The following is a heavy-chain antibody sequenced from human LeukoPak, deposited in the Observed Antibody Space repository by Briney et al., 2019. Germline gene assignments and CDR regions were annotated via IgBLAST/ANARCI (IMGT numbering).Heavy chain of an antibody. CDR3: ARDRYYYDSSGYYSTYGAFDI. Sequence: GGSLRLPCAASGFTFGSYGMNWVRQAPGKGLEWVSSISSSSSYIYYADSVKGRFTISRDNAKNSLYLQMNSLRAEDTAVYYCARDRYYYDSSGYYSTYGAFDIWGQGTMVTVSS. V-gene: IGHV3-21*01. D-gene: IGHD3-22*01. CDR2: ISSSSSYI. J-gene: IGHJ3*02. CDR1: GFTFGSYG.